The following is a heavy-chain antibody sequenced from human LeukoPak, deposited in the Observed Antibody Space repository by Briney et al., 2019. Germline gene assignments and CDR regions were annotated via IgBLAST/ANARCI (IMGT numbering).Heavy chain of an antibody. CDR3: ARGYGSGSYFVY. D-gene: IGHD3-10*01. V-gene: IGHV4-59*12. J-gene: IGHJ4*02. CDR1: GGSISSYY. CDR2: IYYSGST. Sequence: SETLPLTCTVSGGSISSYYWSWIRQPPGKGLEWIGYIYYSGSTNYNPSLKSRVTISLDTSKNQFSLKLSSVTAADTAVYFCARGYGSGSYFVYWGQGTLVPVSS.